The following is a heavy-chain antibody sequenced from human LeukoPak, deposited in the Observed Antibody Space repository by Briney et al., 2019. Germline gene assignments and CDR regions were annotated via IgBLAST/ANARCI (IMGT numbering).Heavy chain of an antibody. Sequence: GGSLRLSCAASGFSFDTYWMHWVRQAPGKRLAWVSRMNGDGSTRMCADSVEGRFTISRDNAKNTLYLQMHSLRVEDTAIYYCVREVYIPGSYYFDYWGQGALVTVIS. V-gene: IGHV3-74*03. CDR1: GFSFDTYW. D-gene: IGHD3-10*01. J-gene: IGHJ4*02. CDR2: MNGDGSTR. CDR3: VREVYIPGSYYFDY.